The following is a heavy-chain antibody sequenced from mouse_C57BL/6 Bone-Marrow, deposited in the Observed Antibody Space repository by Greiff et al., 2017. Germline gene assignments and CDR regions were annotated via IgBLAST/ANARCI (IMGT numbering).Heavy chain of an antibody. Sequence: EVMLVESGEGLVKPGGSLKLSCAASGFTFSSYAMSWVRQTPEKRLEWVAYISSGGEYIYYADTVKGRFTISRDNARNTLYLQMSSLKSEDTAMYYCTRELAYYFDYWGQGTTLTVSS. CDR1: GFTFSSYA. CDR3: TRELAYYFDY. CDR2: ISSGGEYI. V-gene: IGHV5-9-1*02. J-gene: IGHJ2*01. D-gene: IGHD4-1*01.